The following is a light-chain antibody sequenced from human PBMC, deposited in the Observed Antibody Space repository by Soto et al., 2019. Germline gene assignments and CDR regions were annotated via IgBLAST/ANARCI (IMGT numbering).Light chain of an antibody. CDR1: QSVDSSY. CDR3: QQYGSSQWT. Sequence: EIVLTQSPGTLSLSPGEIATLYFSASQSVDSSYLAWYQQKPGQAPRLLIYGASSRATGIPDRFSGSGAGTDFTLTISRLEPEDFAVYYCQQYGSSQWTFGQGTKVDIK. V-gene: IGKV3-20*01. CDR2: GAS. J-gene: IGKJ1*01.